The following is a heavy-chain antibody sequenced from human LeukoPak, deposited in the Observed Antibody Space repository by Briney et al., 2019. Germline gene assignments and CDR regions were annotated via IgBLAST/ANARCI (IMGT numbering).Heavy chain of an antibody. D-gene: IGHD3-3*01. Sequence: GGSLGLSCAASGFTFSSYGMHWVRQAPGKGLEWVAFIRYDGSNKYYADSVKGRFTISRDNSKNTLYLQMNSLRAEDTAVYYCAKGGGFLEWLLWYFDYWGQGTLVTVSS. J-gene: IGHJ4*02. CDR3: AKGGGFLEWLLWYFDY. CDR1: GFTFSSYG. V-gene: IGHV3-30*02. CDR2: IRYDGSNK.